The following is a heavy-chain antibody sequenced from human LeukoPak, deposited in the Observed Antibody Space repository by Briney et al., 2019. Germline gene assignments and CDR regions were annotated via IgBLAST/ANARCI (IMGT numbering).Heavy chain of an antibody. CDR3: ARGLHSVVVTSLDAFDI. Sequence: GGSLRLSCAASGFTFSSYAMSWVRQAPGKGLEWVSAISGSGGSTYYADSVKGRFTISRDNSKNTLYLQMNSLRAEDTAVYYCARGLHSVVVTSLDAFDIWGQGTMVTVSS. CDR2: ISGSGGST. V-gene: IGHV3-23*01. CDR1: GFTFSSYA. D-gene: IGHD2-21*02. J-gene: IGHJ3*02.